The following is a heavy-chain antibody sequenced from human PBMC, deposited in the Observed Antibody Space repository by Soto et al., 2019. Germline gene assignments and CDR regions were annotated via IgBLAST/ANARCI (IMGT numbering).Heavy chain of an antibody. CDR3: AGDYGIADY. CDR1: GFTFSSYD. CDR2: IWYDGSNK. V-gene: IGHV3-33*01. Sequence: QVQLVESGGGVVQPARSLRLSCAASGFTFSSYDMYWVRQAPGKGLEWVAVIWYDGSNKYYEDSVKRRFTIFRDNYKNTLYPQINSPRAEDTVVYYYAGDYGIADYWGQRALLTGTS. J-gene: IGHJ4*02. D-gene: IGHD3-10*01.